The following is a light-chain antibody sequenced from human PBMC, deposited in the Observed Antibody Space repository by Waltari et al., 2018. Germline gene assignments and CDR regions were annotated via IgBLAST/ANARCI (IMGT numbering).Light chain of an antibody. V-gene: IGKV4-1*01. J-gene: IGKJ2*01. CDR1: QTLLYNSNNKNY. Sequence: DIVMTQSPDSLSVSLGEGATINCKSSQTLLYNSNNKNYLAWYQQKPGQPPKLLVYWASTRESGVPDRIRGSGSGTDFTLTIDTLQTEDVAIYYCQQYYSAPYTFGQGTKLEI. CDR3: QQYYSAPYT. CDR2: WAS.